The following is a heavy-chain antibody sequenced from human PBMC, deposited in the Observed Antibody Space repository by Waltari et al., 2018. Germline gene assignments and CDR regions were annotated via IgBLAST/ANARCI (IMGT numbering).Heavy chain of an antibody. J-gene: IGHJ4*02. CDR1: GFTFSSYG. CDR3: AKDRPGDSGYDFFDY. D-gene: IGHD5-12*01. V-gene: IGHV3-30*02. Sequence: QVQLVESGGGVVQPGGSLRLSCAASGFTFSSYGMHWVRQAPGKGLGWVACIRYDGSNKYYADSVKGRFTISRDNSKNTLYLQMNSLRAEDTAVYYCAKDRPGDSGYDFFDYWGQGTLVTVSS. CDR2: IRYDGSNK.